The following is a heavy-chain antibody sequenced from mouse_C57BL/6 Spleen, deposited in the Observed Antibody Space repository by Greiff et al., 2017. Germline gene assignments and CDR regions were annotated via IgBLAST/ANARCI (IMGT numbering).Heavy chain of an antibody. V-gene: IGHV2-9-1*01. CDR3: ARNLYSNYSFYAMDD. CDR1: GFSLPSYA. Sequence: VQLQQSGPGLVAPSQSLSITCTVSGFSLPSYAISWVRQPPGKGLEWLGVIWTGGGPNYNSALKSTLTIRTDNSKSQVFLKMNSLQTDDTALYYCARNLYSNYSFYAMDDWGQGTSVTVSA. J-gene: IGHJ4*01. CDR2: IWTGGGP. D-gene: IGHD2-5*01.